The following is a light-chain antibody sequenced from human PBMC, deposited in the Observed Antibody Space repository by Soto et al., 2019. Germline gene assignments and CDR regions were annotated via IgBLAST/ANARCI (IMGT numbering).Light chain of an antibody. J-gene: IGKJ1*01. CDR2: GAS. CDR1: QSVSSIY. V-gene: IGKV3-20*01. CDR3: QQYGSSSWT. Sequence: EIVLTQSPGTLSLSPGERATLSCRASQSVSSIYLAWYQHKPGQAPRLFIYGASSRATGIPDRFSGSGSGTDFTLTISRLEPEDFVVYYCQQYGSSSWTFGRGTTVEIK.